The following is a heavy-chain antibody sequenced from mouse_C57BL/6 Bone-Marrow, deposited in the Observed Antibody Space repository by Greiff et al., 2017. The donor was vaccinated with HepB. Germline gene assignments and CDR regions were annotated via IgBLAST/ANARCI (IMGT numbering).Heavy chain of an antibody. CDR3: ARGDLYDGYYFDY. J-gene: IGHJ2*01. D-gene: IGHD1-2*01. CDR2: IDPSDSET. CDR1: GYTFTSYW. V-gene: IGHV1-52*01. Sequence: VQLQQPGAELVRPGSSVKLSCKASGYTFTSYWMHWVKQRPIQGLEWIGNIDPSDSETHYNQKFKDKATLTVDKSSSTAYMQLSSLTSEDSAVYYCARGDLYDGYYFDYWGQGTTLTVSS.